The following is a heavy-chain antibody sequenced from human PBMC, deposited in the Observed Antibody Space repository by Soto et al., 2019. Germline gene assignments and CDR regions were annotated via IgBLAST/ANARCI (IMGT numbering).Heavy chain of an antibody. CDR1: GGSISSYY. D-gene: IGHD3-16*01. Sequence: PSETLSLTCTVSGGSISSYYWSWIRQPPGKGLEWIGYIYYRGSTNYNPSLKSRFTISVDTSKNQFSLKLSSVTAADTAVYYCARVYYDYGYYLDYWGQGTLVTVSS. CDR3: ARVYYDYGYYLDY. J-gene: IGHJ4*02. CDR2: IYYRGST. V-gene: IGHV4-59*01.